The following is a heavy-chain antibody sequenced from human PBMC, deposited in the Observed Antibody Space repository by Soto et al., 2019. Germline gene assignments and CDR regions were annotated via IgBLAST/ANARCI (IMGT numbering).Heavy chain of an antibody. V-gene: IGHV3-66*01. Sequence: GGSLRLSCAASGFAVSSNYMSWVRQAPGKGLEWISIIYSAGNTYYADSVKGRFTISRDNSKNTLYLQMNSLGVEDTAVYYCARDRAYGDVGDACDIWGQGPMVT. CDR1: GFAVSSNY. D-gene: IGHD4-17*01. CDR2: IYSAGNT. J-gene: IGHJ3*02. CDR3: ARDRAYGDVGDACDI.